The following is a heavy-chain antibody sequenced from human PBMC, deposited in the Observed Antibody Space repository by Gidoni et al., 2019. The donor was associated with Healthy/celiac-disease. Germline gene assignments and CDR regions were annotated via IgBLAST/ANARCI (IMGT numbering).Heavy chain of an antibody. V-gene: IGHV4-59*01. CDR2: IYYSGST. CDR3: ARVGTQGAYCGGDCLSFDY. Sequence: QVQLQESGPGLVKPSETLSLTCTVSGCSISSYYWSWIRQPPGKGLEWIGYIYYSGSTNYNPSLKSRVTISVDTSKNQFSLKLSSVTAADTAVYYCARVGTQGAYCGGDCLSFDYWGQGTLVTVSS. CDR1: GCSISSYY. J-gene: IGHJ4*02. D-gene: IGHD2-21*02.